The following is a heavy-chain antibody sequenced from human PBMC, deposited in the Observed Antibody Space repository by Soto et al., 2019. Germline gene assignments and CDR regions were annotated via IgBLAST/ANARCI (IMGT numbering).Heavy chain of an antibody. D-gene: IGHD3-3*01. CDR3: ARGFDFWSGYTRHGMDV. Sequence: QVQLVQSGAEVKKPGSSVKVSCKASGGTFSSYAISWVRQAPGQGLEWMGGIIPIFGTANYAQKFQGRVTITADKSTSTAYMELSSLRSEDTAVYYCARGFDFWSGYTRHGMDVWGQGTTVPVSS. CDR1: GGTFSSYA. CDR2: IIPIFGTA. J-gene: IGHJ6*02. V-gene: IGHV1-69*06.